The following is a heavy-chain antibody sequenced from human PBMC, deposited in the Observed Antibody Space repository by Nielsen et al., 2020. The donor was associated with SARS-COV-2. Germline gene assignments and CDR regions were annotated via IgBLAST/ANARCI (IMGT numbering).Heavy chain of an antibody. J-gene: IGHJ6*02. Sequence: WVRQAPGQGLEWVGRIIPILGIANYAQKFQGRVTITADKSTSTAYMELSSLRAEDTAVYYCARDRYDYVWGSYLYGMDVWGQGTTVTVSS. V-gene: IGHV1-69*04. CDR2: IIPILGIA. D-gene: IGHD3-16*02. CDR3: ARDRYDYVWGSYLYGMDV.